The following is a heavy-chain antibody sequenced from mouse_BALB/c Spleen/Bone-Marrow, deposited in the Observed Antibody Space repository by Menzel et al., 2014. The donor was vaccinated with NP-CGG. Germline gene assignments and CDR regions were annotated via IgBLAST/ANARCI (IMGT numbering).Heavy chain of an antibody. V-gene: IGHV14-3*02. D-gene: IGHD2-1*01. J-gene: IGHJ4*01. Sequence: EVQGVESGAELVKPGASVKLSCTASGFNIKDTYMHWVKQRPEQGLEWIGRIDTANGNTKYDPKSQGKATITADTSSNTAYLQLSSLTSEDTAVYYCARYGNGLMDYWGQGTSVTVSS. CDR1: GFNIKDTY. CDR2: IDTANGNT. CDR3: ARYGNGLMDY.